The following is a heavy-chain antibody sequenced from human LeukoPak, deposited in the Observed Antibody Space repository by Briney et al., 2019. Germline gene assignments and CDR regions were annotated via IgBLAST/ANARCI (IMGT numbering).Heavy chain of an antibody. J-gene: IGHJ6*04. CDR1: GYTFTSYG. Sequence: ASVKVSCNASGYTFTSYGISWGPQAPGQGLEWRGWISAYNGNTNYAQKLQGRVTMTTDTSTSTAYMELRSLRSDDTAVYYCARGAMVRGVTGMDVWGKGTTVTVSS. CDR3: ARGAMVRGVTGMDV. CDR2: ISAYNGNT. D-gene: IGHD3-10*01. V-gene: IGHV1-18*04.